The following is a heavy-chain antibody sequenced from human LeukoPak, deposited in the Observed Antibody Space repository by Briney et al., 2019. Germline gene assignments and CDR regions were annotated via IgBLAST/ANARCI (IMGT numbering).Heavy chain of an antibody. Sequence: SETLSLTCNVSGGSISSYYWNWIRQPPGKGLEWIGYIFYSGVTKYNPSLKSRVTISIDTSKNQFSLRLTSVTAADTAVYFCATLVSTRYYFDYWGQGTLVTVSS. J-gene: IGHJ4*02. CDR2: IFYSGVT. D-gene: IGHD5/OR15-5a*01. CDR3: ATLVSTRYYFDY. V-gene: IGHV4-59*08. CDR1: GGSISSYY.